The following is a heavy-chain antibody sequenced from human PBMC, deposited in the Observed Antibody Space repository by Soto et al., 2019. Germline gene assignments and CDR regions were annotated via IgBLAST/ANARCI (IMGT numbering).Heavy chain of an antibody. CDR2: LNPNSGNT. V-gene: IGHV1-8*01. CDR1: GYTFTSYD. Sequence: QVQLVQSGAEVKKPGASVKVSCKASGYTFTSYDINWVRQATGQGLEWMGWLNPNSGNTGYAQKFQGRVTMTRNTSISTAYMELSSLRSADTAVYYCATVPLTQQLVYDDYYYCMYVWGQGTTVTVSS. J-gene: IGHJ6*01. CDR3: ATVPLTQQLVYDDYYYCMYV. D-gene: IGHD6-13*01.